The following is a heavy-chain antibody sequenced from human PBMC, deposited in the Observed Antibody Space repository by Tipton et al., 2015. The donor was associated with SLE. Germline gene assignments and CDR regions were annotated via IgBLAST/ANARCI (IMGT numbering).Heavy chain of an antibody. CDR2: ISDYNGNT. V-gene: IGHV1-18*01. D-gene: IGHD5-18*01. Sequence: QLVQSGAEVKKPGSSVKVSCKASGGTFSSYAISWVRQAPGQGLEWMRWISDYNGNTNYAQKLQGRVTMTRDTSTSTVYMELSSLRSEDTAVYYCARRVTATFDYWGQGTLVTVSS. CDR1: GGTFSSYA. J-gene: IGHJ4*02. CDR3: ARRVTATFDY.